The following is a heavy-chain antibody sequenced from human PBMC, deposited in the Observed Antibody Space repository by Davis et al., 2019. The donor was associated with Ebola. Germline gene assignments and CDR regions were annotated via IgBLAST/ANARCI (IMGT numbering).Heavy chain of an antibody. V-gene: IGHV3-48*03. CDR2: ISSSGSTI. J-gene: IGHJ6*02. D-gene: IGHD1-26*01. CDR1: GLTFSSYD. CDR3: ARTRGSYYYYYYGMDV. Sequence: GESLKISCAVSGLTFSSYDMSWVRQAPGKGLEWVSYISSSGSTIYYADSVKGRFTISRDNAKNSLYLQMNSLRAEDTAVYYCARTRGSYYYYYYGMDVWGQGTTVTVSS.